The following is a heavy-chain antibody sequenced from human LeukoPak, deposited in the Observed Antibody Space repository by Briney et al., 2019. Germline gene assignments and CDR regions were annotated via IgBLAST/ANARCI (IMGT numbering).Heavy chain of an antibody. CDR2: ISGTSGNT. J-gene: IGHJ4*02. Sequence: PGGPLRLSCAASGFTFSIYAMSWVRQAPGKGLEWVSSISGTSGNTYYADSVKGRFAISRDNSKNTLYLQMNSLRAEDTAVYYCAKDIAGPSIVAIFDYWGQGTPVTVSS. CDR1: GFTFSIYA. CDR3: AKDIAGPSIVAIFDY. V-gene: IGHV3-23*01. D-gene: IGHD3-22*01.